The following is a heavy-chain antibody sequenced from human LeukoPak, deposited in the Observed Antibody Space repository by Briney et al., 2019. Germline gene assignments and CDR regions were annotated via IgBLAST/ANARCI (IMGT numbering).Heavy chain of an antibody. CDR3: ARGSRDFWSGYSSEYYYYGMDV. D-gene: IGHD3-3*01. J-gene: IGHJ6*02. Sequence: GGSLRLSCAASGFTFSSYAMHWVRQAPGKGLEWVAVISYDGSNKYYADSVKGRFTISRDNSENTLYLQMNSLRAEDTAVYYCARGSRDFWSGYSSEYYYYGMDVWGQGTTVTVSS. CDR1: GFTFSSYA. V-gene: IGHV3-30-3*01. CDR2: ISYDGSNK.